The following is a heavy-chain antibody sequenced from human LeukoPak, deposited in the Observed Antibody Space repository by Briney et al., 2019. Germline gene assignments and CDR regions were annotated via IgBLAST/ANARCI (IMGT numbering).Heavy chain of an antibody. CDR3: ARPSSGWSGLDY. J-gene: IGHJ4*02. CDR2: IIPIFGRA. D-gene: IGHD6-19*01. V-gene: IGHV1-69*05. Sequence: VASVKVSCKASGGTFSSYAINWVRQAPGQGPEWMGGIIPIFGRANYAQKFQGRVTITTDESTSTAYMELSSLRSEDTAVYYCARPSSGWSGLDYWGQGTLVTVSS. CDR1: GGTFSSYA.